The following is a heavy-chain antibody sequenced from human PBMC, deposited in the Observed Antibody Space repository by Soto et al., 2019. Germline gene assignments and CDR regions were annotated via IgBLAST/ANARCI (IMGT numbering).Heavy chain of an antibody. D-gene: IGHD6-19*01. J-gene: IGHJ4*02. V-gene: IGHV1-69*13. CDR1: GGTFSSYA. Sequence: SVKVSCKASGGTFSSYAISWVRQAPGQGLEWMGGIIPIFGTTNYAQKFQGRVTITADESTSTAYMELSSLRSEDTAVYYCARGIAVAGPFDYWGQGTLVTVSS. CDR3: ARGIAVAGPFDY. CDR2: IIPIFGTT.